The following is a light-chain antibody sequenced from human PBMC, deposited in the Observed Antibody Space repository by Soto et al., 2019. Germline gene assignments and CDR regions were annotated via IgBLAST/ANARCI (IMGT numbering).Light chain of an antibody. CDR3: QQYYSYPR. V-gene: IGKV1-8*01. CDR1: QGISSY. J-gene: IGKJ3*01. Sequence: AIRMTQSPSSFSASTGDRVTITCRASQGISSYLAWYQQKPGKAPKLLIYAASTLQSGVPSRFSGSGSGTDFTLTSSCLQSEDFATYYCQQYYSYPRFGPGTKVDIK. CDR2: AAS.